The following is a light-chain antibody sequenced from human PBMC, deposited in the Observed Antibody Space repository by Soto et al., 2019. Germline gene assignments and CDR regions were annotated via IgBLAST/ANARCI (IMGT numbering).Light chain of an antibody. CDR2: DAS. CDR1: QSVSSY. CDR3: QQRSDWPST. V-gene: IGKV3-11*01. J-gene: IGKJ4*01. Sequence: EIVLTQSPATLSLSPGERATLSCRASQSVSSYLAWYQQKPGQAPRPLIYDASNRATGTPARFSGSGSGTDFTLTISSLEPEDFAVYYCQQRSDWPSTFGGGTKVQSK.